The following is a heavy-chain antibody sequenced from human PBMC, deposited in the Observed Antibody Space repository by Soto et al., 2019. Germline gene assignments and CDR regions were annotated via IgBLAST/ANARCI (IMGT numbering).Heavy chain of an antibody. J-gene: IGHJ4*02. V-gene: IGHV1-18*01. CDR2: ISAFNGNT. D-gene: IGHD6-13*01. CDR1: GYTFTSYN. Sequence: AASVKVSCKPSGYTFTSYNIGWVRQAPGQGLEWMGWISAFNGNTNYAQNLQGRVTMTRDTPTSTLYMELGSLRSDDTAVYYCARVIVAAGVNAFDYWGQGTPVTVPQ. CDR3: ARVIVAAGVNAFDY.